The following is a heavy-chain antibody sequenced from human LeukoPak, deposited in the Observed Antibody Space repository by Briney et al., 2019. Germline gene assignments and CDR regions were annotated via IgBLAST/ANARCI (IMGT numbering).Heavy chain of an antibody. CDR1: GFTFDDYA. CDR3: AKLVAATGQYYFDY. Sequence: GGSLRLSCAASGFTFDDYAMHWVRQAPGKGLEWVSGISWNSGSIGYADSVKGRFTISRDNAKNSLYLQMNSLRAEDTALYYCAKLVAATGQYYFDYWGQGTLVTVSS. D-gene: IGHD2-15*01. J-gene: IGHJ4*02. V-gene: IGHV3-9*01. CDR2: ISWNSGSI.